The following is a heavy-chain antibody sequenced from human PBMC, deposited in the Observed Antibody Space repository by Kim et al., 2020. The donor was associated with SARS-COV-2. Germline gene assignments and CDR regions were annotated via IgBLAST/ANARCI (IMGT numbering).Heavy chain of an antibody. CDR3: ATHDSSGYYYL. J-gene: IGHJ5*02. CDR1: GGSISSYY. CDR2: IYYSGST. D-gene: IGHD3-22*01. V-gene: IGHV4-59*13. Sequence: SETLSLTCTVSGGSISSYYWSWIRQPPGKGLEWIGYIYYSGSTNYNPSLKSRVTISVDTSKNQFSLKLSSVTAADTAVYYCATHDSSGYYYLWGQGTLVTVSS.